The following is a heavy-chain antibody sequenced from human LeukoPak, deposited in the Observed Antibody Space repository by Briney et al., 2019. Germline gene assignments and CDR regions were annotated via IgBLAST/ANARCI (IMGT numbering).Heavy chain of an antibody. CDR2: ICYDGSNK. J-gene: IGHJ4*02. Sequence: GGSLRLSCAESGFTFSSYGMHGVRQAPGKGLEWVAVICYDGSNKFYADSVKGRFTISRDNSKNTLYLQMNSLRAEDTAVYYSARETTTLYYWGQGTLVTVSS. CDR1: GFTFSSYG. CDR3: ARETTTLYY. V-gene: IGHV3-33*01. D-gene: IGHD1-26*01.